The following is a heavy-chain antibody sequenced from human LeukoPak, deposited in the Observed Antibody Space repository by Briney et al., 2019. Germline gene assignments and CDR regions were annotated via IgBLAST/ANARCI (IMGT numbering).Heavy chain of an antibody. D-gene: IGHD6-13*01. Sequence: SGGSLRLSCAASGFTFSSYAMSWVRQAPGKGLEWVSVIYSGGSTYYADSVKGRFTISRDNSKNTLYLQMNSLRAEDTAVYYCARDLYSHNDYWGQGTLVTVSS. CDR1: GFTFSSYA. J-gene: IGHJ4*02. CDR3: ARDLYSHNDY. CDR2: IYSGGST. V-gene: IGHV3-66*01.